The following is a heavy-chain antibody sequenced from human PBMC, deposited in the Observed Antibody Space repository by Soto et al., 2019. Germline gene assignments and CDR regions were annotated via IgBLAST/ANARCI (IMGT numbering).Heavy chain of an antibody. J-gene: IGHJ4*02. CDR2: VYYSGGA. V-gene: IGHV4-39*01. Sequence: SETLSLTCDVSGGSIDNSHSFWGWIRQPPGKGLEFIGSVYYSGGAYYNPPLKSRVTVSVDTSKNQFSLRVNSVTAADTAVYYCLRVVEAATGHSDVDSWGQGIRVTVSS. D-gene: IGHD3-22*01. CDR1: GGSIDNSHSF. CDR3: LRVVEAATGHSDVDS.